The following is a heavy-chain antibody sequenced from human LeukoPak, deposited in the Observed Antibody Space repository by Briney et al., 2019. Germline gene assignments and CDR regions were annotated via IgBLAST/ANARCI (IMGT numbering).Heavy chain of an antibody. V-gene: IGHV4-39*07. J-gene: IGHJ6*02. CDR1: GGSISSSSYY. CDR3: AREDVVVVAATGYGMDV. CDR2: IYYSGST. Sequence: SETLSLTCTVSGGSISSSSYYWGWIRQPPGKGLEWIGIIYYSGSTYYNPSLKSRVTISVDTSKNQFSLKLTSVTAADTAVYYCAREDVVVVAATGYGMDVWGQGTTVTVSS. D-gene: IGHD2-15*01.